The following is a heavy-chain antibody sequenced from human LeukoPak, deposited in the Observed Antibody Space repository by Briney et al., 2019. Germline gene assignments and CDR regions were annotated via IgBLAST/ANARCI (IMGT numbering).Heavy chain of an antibody. Sequence: PSETLSLTCAVYGGSFSGYYWSWIRQPPGKGLEWIGEINHSGSTNYNPSLKSRVTISVDTSKNQFSLKLSSVTAADTAVYYCARVSGGYGSGSYYKWRPVEYWGQGTLVTVSS. CDR1: GGSFSGYY. CDR3: ARVSGGYGSGSYYKWRPVEY. CDR2: INHSGST. D-gene: IGHD3-10*01. V-gene: IGHV4-34*01. J-gene: IGHJ4*02.